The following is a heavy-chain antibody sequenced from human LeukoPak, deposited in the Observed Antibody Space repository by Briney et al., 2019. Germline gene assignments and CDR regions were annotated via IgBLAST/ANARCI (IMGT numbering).Heavy chain of an antibody. CDR1: GFTFSNYG. CDR3: AKDSTRDYGYYGMPES. J-gene: IGHJ4*02. D-gene: IGHD4-17*01. CDR2: ISYDGNKG. V-gene: IGHV3-30*18. Sequence: PGGTLRLSCAASGFTFSNYGLHWVRQAQGKGLEWVAYISYDGNKGYYTDSVKGRFTISRDNSKNMLFLQMNSLRIEDTGVYYCAKDSTRDYGYYGMPESWGQGTLVTVS.